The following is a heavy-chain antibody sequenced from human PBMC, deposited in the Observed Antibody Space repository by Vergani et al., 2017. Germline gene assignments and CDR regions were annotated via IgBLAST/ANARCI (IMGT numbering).Heavy chain of an antibody. J-gene: IGHJ4*02. CDR1: GWSFSGYY. Sequence: QVQLQQWGAGLLKPSETLSLTCAVYGWSFSGYYWSWIRQPPGKGLEWIGEINNSGSTNDNPSLKSRVTISVDTSKNQFSLKRSSVTAADTAVYYCARRTTMVRGVLEIARYYFDYWGQGTLVTVSS. D-gene: IGHD3-10*01. CDR3: ARRTTMVRGVLEIARYYFDY. V-gene: IGHV4-34*01. CDR2: INNSGST.